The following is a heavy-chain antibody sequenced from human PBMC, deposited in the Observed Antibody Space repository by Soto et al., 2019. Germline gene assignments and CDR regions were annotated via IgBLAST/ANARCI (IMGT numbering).Heavy chain of an antibody. Sequence: PVKVSCKASGFTVSSPAIQWVRQARGQRLEWIGWIVVGSGNTNYAQKFQERVTITRDMSTSTAYMELSSLESEDTAVYYCSRDDSDWFFNWGRGTLVTVSS. J-gene: IGHJ4*02. CDR2: IVVGSGNT. D-gene: IGHD3-9*01. V-gene: IGHV1-58*02. CDR3: SRDDSDWFFN. CDR1: GFTVSSPA.